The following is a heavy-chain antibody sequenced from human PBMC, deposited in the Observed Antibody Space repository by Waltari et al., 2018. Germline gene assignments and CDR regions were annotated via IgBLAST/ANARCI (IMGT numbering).Heavy chain of an antibody. CDR3: ARDQGTYDYIWGSYPIDY. J-gene: IGHJ4*02. CDR2: ISYDGSNK. Sequence: QVQLVASGGGVVQPGRSLRLSCAASGFNFSSYALHWVRTAPGTGLEWVAVISYDGSNKYYADSVRGRLTISRDNSKHTLYLKMNSLRAEDTAVYYCARDQGTYDYIWGSYPIDYWGQGTLGTVSS. CDR1: GFNFSSYA. V-gene: IGHV3-30-3*01. D-gene: IGHD3-16*02.